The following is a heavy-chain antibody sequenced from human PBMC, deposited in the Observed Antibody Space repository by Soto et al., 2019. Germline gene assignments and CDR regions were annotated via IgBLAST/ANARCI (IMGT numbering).Heavy chain of an antibody. V-gene: IGHV5-51*01. CDR1: GYSFTSYW. CDR2: IYPGDSDT. Sequence: GESLKISCTGSGYSFTSYWIGWVRQMPGKGLEWMGIIYPGDSDTRYSPSFQGQVTISADKSISTAYLQWSSLKASDTAMYYCARPGSHGGWYGLDAFDIWGQGTMVNVSS. CDR3: ARPGSHGGWYGLDAFDI. J-gene: IGHJ3*02. D-gene: IGHD6-19*01.